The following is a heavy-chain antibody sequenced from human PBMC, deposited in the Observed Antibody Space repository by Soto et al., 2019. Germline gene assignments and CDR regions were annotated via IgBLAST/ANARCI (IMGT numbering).Heavy chain of an antibody. CDR1: GYTLTNYF. D-gene: IGHD2-21*02. V-gene: IGHV1-46*01. Sequence: ASVKVSCKASGYTLTNYFMHWLRQAPGQGFEWMGLINPSGGRTSYAQKFQGRVIMTSDTSTSTVFMELTSLTSDDTAVYYCARDRQSTVLGWIDPWGQGTLVTVSS. J-gene: IGHJ5*02. CDR3: ARDRQSTVLGWIDP. CDR2: INPSGGRT.